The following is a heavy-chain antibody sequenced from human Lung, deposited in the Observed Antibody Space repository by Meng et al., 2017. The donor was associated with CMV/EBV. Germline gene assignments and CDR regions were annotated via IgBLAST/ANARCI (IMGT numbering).Heavy chain of an antibody. J-gene: IGHJ6*02. D-gene: IGHD2-15*01. V-gene: IGHV4-59*01. CDR3: ARFDMDVEGYYGMDV. Sequence: GSXRLXCTVSGGSISTYYWNWLRQLPGKGLEWIGYISNSGSTDYNPSLKSRVTISVDTSKNQFSLKLTSVTAADTAVYYCARFDMDVEGYYGMDVWGRGXTVTASS. CDR2: ISNSGST. CDR1: GGSISTYY.